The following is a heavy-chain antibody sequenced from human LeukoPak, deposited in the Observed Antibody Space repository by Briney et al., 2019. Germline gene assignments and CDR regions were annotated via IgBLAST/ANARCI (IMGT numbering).Heavy chain of an antibody. CDR1: GGSFSDYY. CDR2: INHSGST. V-gene: IGHV4-34*01. Sequence: SETLSLTCAIYGGSFSDYYWSWIRQPPGKGLEWIGEINHSGSTNYNPSLTSRVTMSVDTSENQFSLKLSSVTAADTAVYYCARGPPRDFGTSGFYYNYWGQGTRVTVSS. D-gene: IGHD3-22*01. CDR3: ARGPPRDFGTSGFYYNY. J-gene: IGHJ4*02.